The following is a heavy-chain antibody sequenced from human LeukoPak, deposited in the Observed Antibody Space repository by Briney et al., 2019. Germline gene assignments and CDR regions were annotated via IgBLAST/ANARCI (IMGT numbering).Heavy chain of an antibody. Sequence: TGGSLRLSCAVSGITLSNYGVSWVRQAPGKGLEWVAGISDGDGRTNYADSVKGRFTISRDNPKNTLYLQMNSLRVEDTAVYFCAKRGVVIRVILVGFHKEANYFDSWGQGALVTVSS. CDR1: GITLSNYG. CDR2: ISDGDGRT. J-gene: IGHJ4*02. V-gene: IGHV3-23*01. D-gene: IGHD3-22*01. CDR3: AKRGVVIRVILVGFHKEANYFDS.